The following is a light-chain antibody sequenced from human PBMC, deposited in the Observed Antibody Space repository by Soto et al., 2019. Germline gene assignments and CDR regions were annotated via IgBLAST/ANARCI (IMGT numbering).Light chain of an antibody. CDR2: DVS. Sequence: QSVLTQPASVSGSPGHSITISCTGTSSDVGGYNYVSWYQQHPGKAPKLMIYDVSNRPSGVSNRFSGSKSGNTASLTISGLQAEDEADYYCSSYTSSSPYVFGNGTKVTVL. J-gene: IGLJ1*01. CDR3: SSYTSSSPYV. V-gene: IGLV2-14*01. CDR1: SSDVGGYNY.